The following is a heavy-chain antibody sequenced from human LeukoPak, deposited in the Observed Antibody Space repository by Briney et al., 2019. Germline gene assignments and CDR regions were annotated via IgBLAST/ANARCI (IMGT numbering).Heavy chain of an antibody. D-gene: IGHD3-3*01. CDR2: INPNSGDT. CDR3: AREGVIKSFDY. Sequence: ASVTVSCKASGYTFTGYYMHWVRQAPGQGLEWMGWINPNSGDTNYAQKFQGRVTMTRDTSISTAYMDLSRLRSDDTAVYYCAREGVIKSFDYWGQGTLVTVSS. CDR1: GYTFTGYY. J-gene: IGHJ4*02. V-gene: IGHV1-2*02.